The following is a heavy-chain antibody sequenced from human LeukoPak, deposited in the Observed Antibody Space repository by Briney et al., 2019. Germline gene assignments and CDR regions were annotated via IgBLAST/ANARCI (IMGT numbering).Heavy chain of an antibody. CDR1: GYPLTDLS. V-gene: IGHV1-24*01. CDR2: FDPEDGET. CDR3: ATTYGSGSDFDY. Sequence: ASVKVSCEVSGYPLTDLSMHWVRQAPGKGLEWMGGFDPEDGETIYAQKFQGRVTVTEDTSADTAYMELSSLRSEDTAVYYCATTYGSGSDFDYWGQGTLVTVSS. J-gene: IGHJ4*02. D-gene: IGHD3-10*01.